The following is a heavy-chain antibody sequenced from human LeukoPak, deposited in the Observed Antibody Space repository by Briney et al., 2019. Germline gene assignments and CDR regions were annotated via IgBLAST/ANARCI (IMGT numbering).Heavy chain of an antibody. D-gene: IGHD6-19*01. J-gene: IGHJ4*02. CDR1: GGSISSYY. Sequence: PSETLSLTCTVSGGSISSYYWRWIRQPPGKGLEWIGYIYYSGSTNYNPSLKSRVTISVDTSKNQFSLKLSSVTAADTAVYYCARAPYSSGWYLVDYWGQGTLVTVSS. CDR3: ARAPYSSGWYLVDY. V-gene: IGHV4-59*01. CDR2: IYYSGST.